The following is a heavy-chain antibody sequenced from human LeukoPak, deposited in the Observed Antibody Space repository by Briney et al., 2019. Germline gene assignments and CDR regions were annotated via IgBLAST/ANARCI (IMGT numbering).Heavy chain of an antibody. CDR2: IFSRSESI. CDR1: GFTFGAYT. Sequence: GGSLRLSCAASGFTFGAYTMNWIRQAPGKGLEWVSCIFSRSESILYAESVRGRFTISRDNSKNTLYLQMNSLRVEDTAVYYCAREDTALVIAYWGQGTLVTVSS. J-gene: IGHJ4*02. V-gene: IGHV3-21*01. D-gene: IGHD5-18*01. CDR3: AREDTALVIAY.